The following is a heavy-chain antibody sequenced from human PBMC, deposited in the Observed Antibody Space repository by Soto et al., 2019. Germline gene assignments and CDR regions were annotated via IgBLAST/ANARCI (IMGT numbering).Heavy chain of an antibody. D-gene: IGHD1-1*01. CDR2: VYYTGDS. J-gene: IGHJ4*02. Sequence: SETLSLTCTVSGGSISTSTYYWGWIRQSPGKGLEWIGSVYYTGDSYYNPSLRSRVTISIDTSKNQFSLKVSSVTAADTDVYYCARLNAGPGDYWGQGTLVTVS. CDR3: ARLNAGPGDY. CDR1: GGSISTSTYY. V-gene: IGHV4-39*01.